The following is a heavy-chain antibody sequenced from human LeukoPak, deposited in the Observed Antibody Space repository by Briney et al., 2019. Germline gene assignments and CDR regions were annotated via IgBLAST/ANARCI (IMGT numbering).Heavy chain of an antibody. J-gene: IGHJ4*02. Sequence: PGGSLRLSCAASGFTFSSSAMHWVRQAPGKGLEWLAVISSDGINQYFADSVKGRFTISRDNSKNTLYLQMNSLRSEDTAVYYCARGWRPEHYGSGTLRELFGVLVMEGGQGTLVTVSS. CDR2: ISSDGINQ. CDR3: ARGWRPEHYGSGTLRELFGVLVME. CDR1: GFTFSSSA. V-gene: IGHV3-30-3*01. D-gene: IGHD3-10*01.